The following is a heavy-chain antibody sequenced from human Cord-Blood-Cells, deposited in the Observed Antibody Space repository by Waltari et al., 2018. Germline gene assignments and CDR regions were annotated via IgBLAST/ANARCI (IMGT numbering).Heavy chain of an antibody. J-gene: IGHJ3*02. CDR3: ARLRGGYCSSTSCYTGHDDAFDI. V-gene: IGHV4-39*01. CDR1: GGYISSSSYY. D-gene: IGHD2-2*02. Sequence: QLQLQESGPGLVKPSETLSLTCTVSGGYISSSSYYWGWLRQPPGKGREWFGSIYYSGSTYYNPSLKSRVTISVDTSKNQFSLKLSSVTAADTAVYYCARLRGGYCSSTSCYTGHDDAFDIWGQGTMVTVSS. CDR2: IYYSGST.